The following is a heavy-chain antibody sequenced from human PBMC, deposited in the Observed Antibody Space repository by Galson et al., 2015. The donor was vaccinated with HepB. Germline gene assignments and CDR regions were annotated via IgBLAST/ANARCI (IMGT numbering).Heavy chain of an antibody. CDR1: GFTFSGSA. CDR3: TGPGIAVAAPHYYYYGMDV. Sequence: SLRLSCAASGFTFSGSAMHWVRQASGKGLEWVGRIRSKANSYATAYAASVKGRFTISRDDSKNTAYLQMNSLKTEDTAVYYGTGPGIAVAAPHYYYYGMDVWGQGTTVTVSS. D-gene: IGHD6-19*01. V-gene: IGHV3-73*01. CDR2: IRSKANSYAT. J-gene: IGHJ6*02.